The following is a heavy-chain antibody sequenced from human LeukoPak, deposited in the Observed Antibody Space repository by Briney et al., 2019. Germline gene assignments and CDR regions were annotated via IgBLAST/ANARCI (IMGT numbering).Heavy chain of an antibody. CDR2: ISWNSGNI. J-gene: IGHJ6*02. CDR1: GFSFEDYA. Sequence: GRSLRLSCAASGFSFEDYAMHWVRQAPGKGLEWVSGISWNSGNIGYADFVKGRFTISRDNAKNSLYLQMNSLRAEDTALYYCTKDKGGHGSGSYIWAGMDVWGQGTTVTVSS. D-gene: IGHD3-10*01. CDR3: TKDKGGHGSGSYIWAGMDV. V-gene: IGHV3-9*01.